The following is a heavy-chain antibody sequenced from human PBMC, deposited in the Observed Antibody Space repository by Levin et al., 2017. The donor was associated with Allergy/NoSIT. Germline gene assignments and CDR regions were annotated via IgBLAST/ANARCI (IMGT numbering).Heavy chain of an antibody. CDR1: GFIFTNYG. J-gene: IGHJ5*02. CDR3: AILTSGYSGWGTSFGS. CDR2: VSYDGSNK. D-gene: IGHD3-10*01. Sequence: HPGGSLRLSCATSGFIFTNYGMHWVRQAPGKGLEWVAVVSYDGSNKFYADSVKGRFTISRDNSKNTLDLQMDSLRTEDTAVYYCAILTSGYSGWGTSFGSWGRGTLVPVSS. V-gene: IGHV3-30*03.